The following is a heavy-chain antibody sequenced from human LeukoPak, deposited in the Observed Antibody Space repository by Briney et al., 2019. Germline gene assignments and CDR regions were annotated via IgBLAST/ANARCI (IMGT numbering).Heavy chain of an antibody. V-gene: IGHV4-38-2*01. CDR1: GYSINSAYY. CDR2: MYHSGIT. J-gene: IGHJ5*02. Sequence: SETLSLTCAVSGYSINSAYYWGWIRQPPGKGLEWIASMYHSGITYYNSSLKSRATISVDTSKNQFSLKLNSVTAADTSVYYCARLTPGRNWFDPWGHGTLVTVSS. D-gene: IGHD3-10*01. CDR3: ARLTPGRNWFDP.